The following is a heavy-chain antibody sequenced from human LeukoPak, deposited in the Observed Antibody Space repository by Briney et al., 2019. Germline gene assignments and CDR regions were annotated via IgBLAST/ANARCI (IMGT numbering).Heavy chain of an antibody. D-gene: IGHD1-26*01. CDR2: IYPGDSDT. V-gene: IGHV5-51*01. CDR3: ARGSIVGATKNYFDY. Sequence: GESLKISCKGSGYSFTSYWIGWVRQMPGKGLEWMGIIYPGDSDTRYSPSFQGQVTISADKSISTAYLQWSGLKASDTAMYYCARGSIVGATKNYFDYWGQGTLVTVSS. J-gene: IGHJ4*02. CDR1: GYSFTSYW.